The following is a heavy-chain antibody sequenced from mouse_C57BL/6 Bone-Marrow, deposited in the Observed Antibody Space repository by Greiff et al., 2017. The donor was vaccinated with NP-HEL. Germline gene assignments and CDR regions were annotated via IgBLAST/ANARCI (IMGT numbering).Heavy chain of an antibody. Sequence: EVKLMESGGGLVKPGGSLKLSCAASGFTFSSYAMSWVRQTPEKRLEWVATISDGGSYTYYPDNVKGRFTISRDNAKNNLYLQMSHLKSEDTAMYYCAREGYSGYWGQGTTLTVSS. CDR1: GFTFSSYA. CDR2: ISDGGSYT. V-gene: IGHV5-4*01. J-gene: IGHJ2*01. CDR3: AREGYSGY. D-gene: IGHD2-12*01.